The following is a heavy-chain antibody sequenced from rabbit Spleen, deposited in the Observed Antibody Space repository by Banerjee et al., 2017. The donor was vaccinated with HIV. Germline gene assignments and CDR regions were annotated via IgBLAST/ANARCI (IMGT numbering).Heavy chain of an antibody. V-gene: IGHV1S7*01. CDR2: IDPVFGAT. CDR1: GSSFSDGY. D-gene: IGHD1-1*01. CDR3: VRGASSSGYYSL. Sequence: QSLEESGGDLVKPGASLTLTCTASGSSFSDGYMYWVRQAPGKGLEWIGYIDPVFGATYYATWVSGRFTISSHNAQSTLYLQLNSLTAADTATYFCVRGASSSGYYSLWGPGTLVTVS. J-gene: IGHJ4*01.